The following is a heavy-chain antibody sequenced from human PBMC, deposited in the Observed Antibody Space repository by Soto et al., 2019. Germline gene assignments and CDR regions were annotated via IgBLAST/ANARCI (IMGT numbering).Heavy chain of an antibody. CDR2: IYPGDSDT. CDR3: ARLCDYSNYDGGYYGMDV. J-gene: IGHJ6*02. V-gene: IGHV5-51*01. Sequence: GESLKISCKGSGYSFTSYWIGWVRQMPGKGLEWMGIIYPGDSDTRYSPSFQGQVTISADKSISTAYLQWSSLKASDTAMYYCARLCDYSNYDGGYYGMDVWGQGTTVTVSS. CDR1: GYSFTSYW. D-gene: IGHD4-4*01.